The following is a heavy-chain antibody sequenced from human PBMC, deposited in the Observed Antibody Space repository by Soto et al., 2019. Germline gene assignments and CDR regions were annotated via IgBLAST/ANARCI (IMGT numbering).Heavy chain of an antibody. Sequence: ESGGGVVQPGRSLRLSCAASGFTFSSYAMHWVRQAPGKGLEWVAVISYDGSNKYYADSVKGRFTISRDNSKNTLYLQMNSLRAEDTAVYYCAREIALLGAFDIWGQGTMVTVSS. V-gene: IGHV3-30-3*01. CDR1: GFTFSSYA. D-gene: IGHD2-8*02. CDR3: AREIALLGAFDI. CDR2: ISYDGSNK. J-gene: IGHJ3*02.